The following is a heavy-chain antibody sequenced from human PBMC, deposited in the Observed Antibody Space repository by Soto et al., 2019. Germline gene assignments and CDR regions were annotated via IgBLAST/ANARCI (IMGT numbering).Heavy chain of an antibody. Sequence: QVQLVESGGGAVQPGRSLRLSCAASGCTFSIYGMHWVRQDPGKGLVRVEVISYDGSTKYYADSVKGRFTISRDNSKNPLYLQMNSLRAEDTAVYYCAKETYSGPFDYWGKGTLVTVSS. CDR3: AKETYSGPFDY. J-gene: IGHJ4*02. CDR2: ISYDGSTK. V-gene: IGHV3-30*18. D-gene: IGHD2-15*01. CDR1: GCTFSIYG.